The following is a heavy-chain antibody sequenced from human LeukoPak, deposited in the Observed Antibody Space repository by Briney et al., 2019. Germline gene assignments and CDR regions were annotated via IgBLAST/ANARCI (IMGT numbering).Heavy chain of an antibody. CDR1: GFTFSSYA. V-gene: IGHV3-30-3*01. D-gene: IGHD3/OR15-3a*01. CDR3: AHLVWEYVGGLDA. Sequence: PGGSLRLSCAASGFTFSSYAMHWVRQAPGKGLEWVAVISYDGSNKYYADSVKGRFTISRDNSKNTLYLQMHSLRVEDTAVYYCAHLVWEYVGGLDAWGQGTTVTVS. CDR2: ISYDGSNK. J-gene: IGHJ6*02.